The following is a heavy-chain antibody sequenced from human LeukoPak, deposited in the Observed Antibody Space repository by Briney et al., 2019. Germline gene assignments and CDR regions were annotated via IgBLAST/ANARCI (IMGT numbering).Heavy chain of an antibody. CDR1: GFTVSSNY. J-gene: IGHJ4*02. CDR2: IYSGGST. D-gene: IGHD3-3*02. V-gene: IGHV3-66*01. CDR3: TRDGTFGIFGDY. Sequence: PGGSLRLSCAASGFTVSSNYMSWVRQAPGKGLEWVSIIYSGGSTYYADSVKGRFTISRDNSKNTLYLQMNSLKTEDTAVYYCTRDGTFGIFGDYWGQGTLVTVSS.